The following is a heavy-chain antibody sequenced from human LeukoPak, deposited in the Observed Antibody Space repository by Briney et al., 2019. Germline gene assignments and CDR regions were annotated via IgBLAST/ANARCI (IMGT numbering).Heavy chain of an antibody. V-gene: IGHV1-8*01. CDR2: MNPVSGNA. CDR3: ARAPMGAAALY. J-gene: IGHJ4*02. CDR1: GYTFINYD. D-gene: IGHD6-13*01. Sequence: ASVRVSCKASGYTFINYDINWVRQAPGQGLEWMGWMNPVSGNAGSAQKFQGRVTLTRDTSISTAYMELSSLRSDDTAFYYCARAPMGAAALYWGQGTLVTVSS.